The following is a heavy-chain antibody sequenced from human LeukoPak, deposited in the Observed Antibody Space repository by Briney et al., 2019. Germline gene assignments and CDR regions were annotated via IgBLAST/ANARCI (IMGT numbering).Heavy chain of an antibody. CDR3: ARVGTGSFDY. J-gene: IGHJ4*02. V-gene: IGHV4-34*01. CDR2: INHSGST. Sequence: SETLSLTCAVYGGSFSGYYWSWIRQPPGKGLEWIGEINHSGSTNYNPSLKSRVTISIDTSKNQFSLKLNSVTAADTAVYYCARVGTGSFDYWGQGTLVTVSS. D-gene: IGHD3/OR15-3a*01. CDR1: GGSFSGYY.